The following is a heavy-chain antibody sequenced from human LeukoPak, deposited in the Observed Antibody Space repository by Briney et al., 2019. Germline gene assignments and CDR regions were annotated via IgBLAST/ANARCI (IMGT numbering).Heavy chain of an antibody. CDR1: GFTFSSYS. CDR3: ARDLYTGTTGIPPWFDP. D-gene: IGHD1-1*01. Sequence: GGSLRLSCAASGFTFSSYSMNWVRQAPGKVLEWVSSISSSSSYIYYADSVKGRFTISRDNAKNSLYLQMNSLRAEDTAVYYCARDLYTGTTGIPPWFDPWGQGTLVTVSS. J-gene: IGHJ5*02. CDR2: ISSSSSYI. V-gene: IGHV3-21*01.